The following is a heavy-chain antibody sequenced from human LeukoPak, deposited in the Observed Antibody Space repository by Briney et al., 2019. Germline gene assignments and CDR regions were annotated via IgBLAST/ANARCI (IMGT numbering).Heavy chain of an antibody. CDR3: ATGGSGYYSDY. D-gene: IGHD3-22*01. CDR1: GYTLTELS. Sequence: GASVKLSCTVSGYTLTELSMHRGRQAPGKGLEWMGGFDPEDGETIYAQKFQGRVTMTEDTTTDTAYMELSSLRSEYTAVHYCATGGSGYYSDYWGQGTLVTVSS. J-gene: IGHJ4*02. V-gene: IGHV1-24*01. CDR2: FDPEDGET.